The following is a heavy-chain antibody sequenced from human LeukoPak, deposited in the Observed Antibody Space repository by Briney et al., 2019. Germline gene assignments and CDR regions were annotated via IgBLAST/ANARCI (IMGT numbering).Heavy chain of an antibody. Sequence: PGRSLRLSCAASGFTFSSYGMHWVRQAPGKGLEWVAVTWYDGSNKYYADSVKGRFTISRDNSKNTLYLQMKSLRAEDTAVYYCARGTALNPYYFDYWGQGTLVTVSS. V-gene: IGHV3-33*01. CDR2: TWYDGSNK. CDR3: ARGTALNPYYFDY. D-gene: IGHD2-21*02. J-gene: IGHJ4*02. CDR1: GFTFSSYG.